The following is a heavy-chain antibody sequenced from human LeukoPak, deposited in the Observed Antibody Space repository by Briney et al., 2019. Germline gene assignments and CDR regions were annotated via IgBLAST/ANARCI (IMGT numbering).Heavy chain of an antibody. J-gene: IGHJ5*02. CDR1: GYTFTGYY. CDR2: INPNSGGT. CDR3: ARGSVVAANNWFDP. Sequence: ASVKVSCKASGYTFTGYYMHWARQAPGQGLEWMGRINPNSGGTNYAQKFQGRVTMTRDTSISTAYMELSRLRSDDTAVYYCARGSVVAANNWFDPWGQGTLVTVSS. V-gene: IGHV1-2*06. D-gene: IGHD2-15*01.